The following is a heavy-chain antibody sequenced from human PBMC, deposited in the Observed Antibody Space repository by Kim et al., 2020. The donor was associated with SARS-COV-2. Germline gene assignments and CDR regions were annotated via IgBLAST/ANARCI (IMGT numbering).Heavy chain of an antibody. CDR1: GFTFSSYG. V-gene: IGHV3-33*05. CDR3: AMGPGGSGWYYPHAPNYYYYGMDV. J-gene: IGHJ6*02. CDR2: ISYDGSNK. Sequence: GGSLRLSCAASGFTFSSYGMHWVRQAPGKGLEWVAVISYDGSNKYYADSVKGRFTISRDNSKNTLYLQMNSLRAEDTAVYYCAMGPGGSGWYYPHAPNYYYYGMDVWGQGTTVTVSS. D-gene: IGHD6-19*01.